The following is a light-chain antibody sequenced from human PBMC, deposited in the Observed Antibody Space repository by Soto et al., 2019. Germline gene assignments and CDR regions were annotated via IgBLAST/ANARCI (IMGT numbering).Light chain of an antibody. Sequence: EMQMTKYPSSLSASVGDRVTITCRASQDISNYLAWFQQKPGKAPKSLMYAASSLQSGVPSKFSGSGSGTDFTLTITSLHPEDFATYYFQPYYSLPLTFVCGTK. V-gene: IGKV1-16*02. CDR3: QPYYSLPLT. J-gene: IGKJ4*01. CDR2: AAS. CDR1: QDISNY.